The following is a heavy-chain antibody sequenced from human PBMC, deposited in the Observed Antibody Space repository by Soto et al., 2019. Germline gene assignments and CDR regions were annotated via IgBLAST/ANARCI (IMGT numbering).Heavy chain of an antibody. Sequence: QVQLVQSGAEMKKPGSSVKVSCQSSGGTFNTYVMNWVRQAPGQGPEWMGDISPMFGAANYAPKFQGRVTIPADESTGTSYMQLSSLTSEDTALYFCAREVQVHTPAFVYWGQGTLVTVSS. J-gene: IGHJ4*02. CDR3: AREVQVHTPAFVY. CDR1: GGTFNTYV. D-gene: IGHD3-10*01. V-gene: IGHV1-69*19. CDR2: ISPMFGAA.